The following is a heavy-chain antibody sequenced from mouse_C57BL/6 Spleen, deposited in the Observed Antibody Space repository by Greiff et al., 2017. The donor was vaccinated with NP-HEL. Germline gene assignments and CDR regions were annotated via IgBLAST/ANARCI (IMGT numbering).Heavy chain of an antibody. CDR3: ARNWDDAMDY. D-gene: IGHD4-1*01. J-gene: IGHJ4*01. Sequence: LVWVATISDGGSYTYYPDNVKGRFTISRDNAKNNLYLQMSHLKSEDTAMYYCARNWDDAMDYWGQGTSVTVSS. V-gene: IGHV5-4*01. CDR2: ISDGGSYT.